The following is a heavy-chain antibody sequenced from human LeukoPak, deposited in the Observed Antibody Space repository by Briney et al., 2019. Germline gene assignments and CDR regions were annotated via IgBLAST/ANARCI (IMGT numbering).Heavy chain of an antibody. CDR2: IFYSGST. J-gene: IGHJ4*02. CDR1: GGSISTSNYY. Sequence: PSETLSLTCTVSGGSISTSNYYWGWIRQPPGKGLEWIGNIFYSGSTYYSPSLKSRVTISLDTSRNQFSLKLSSVTAADTAFYYCARHLPSPELQFYFDYWDQGTLVTVSS. V-gene: IGHV4-39*01. CDR3: ARHLPSPELQFYFDY. D-gene: IGHD5-24*01.